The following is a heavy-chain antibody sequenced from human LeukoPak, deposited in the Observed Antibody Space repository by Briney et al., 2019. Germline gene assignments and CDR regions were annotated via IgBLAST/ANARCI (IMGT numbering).Heavy chain of an antibody. CDR1: GGSISGYY. CDR3: ARNFERTRGWFDP. V-gene: IGHV4-59*01. CDR2: IHYSGST. D-gene: IGHD2-2*01. Sequence: PSETLSLTCTVSGGSISGYYWSWIRQPPGKGLEWIGYIHYSGSTDYNASLKSRVTISADTSKDQFSLNLSSVTAADAAVYYCARNFERTRGWFDPWGQGTLVTVSS. J-gene: IGHJ5*02.